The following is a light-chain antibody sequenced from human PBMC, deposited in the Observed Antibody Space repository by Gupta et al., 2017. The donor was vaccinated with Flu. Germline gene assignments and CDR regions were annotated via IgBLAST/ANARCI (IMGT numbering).Light chain of an antibody. Sequence: DIVMTQSPDSLSVSLGERATINCKSSQSLLYSSNNKNYLTWYQQKPGQPPNLLIYWASTREYGVPDRFIGSGSGTXFTLTIXSLQAEDVAIYYCQQDVCTPITFGXGTTVEIK. CDR3: QQDVCTPIT. CDR2: WAS. J-gene: IGKJ4*01. V-gene: IGKV4-1*01. CDR1: QSLLYSSNNKNY.